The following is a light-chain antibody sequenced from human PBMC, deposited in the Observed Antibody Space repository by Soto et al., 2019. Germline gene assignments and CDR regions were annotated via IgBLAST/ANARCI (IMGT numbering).Light chain of an antibody. CDR1: QSVGST. J-gene: IGKJ1*01. CDR3: QQYNTWPRT. Sequence: EKVMTQSPATLSVSPGERATLSCRASQSVGSTLAWYQQKPGQPPRLLIYDASTRATGIPARFSGSGSGTEFTLTISSLQSADFAVYYCQQYNTWPRTFGQGTKVEIK. CDR2: DAS. V-gene: IGKV3-15*01.